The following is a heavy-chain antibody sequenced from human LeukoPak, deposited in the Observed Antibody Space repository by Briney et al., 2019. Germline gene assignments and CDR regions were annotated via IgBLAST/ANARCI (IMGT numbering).Heavy chain of an antibody. J-gene: IGHJ3*02. CDR2: IYPGDSDT. V-gene: IGHV5-51*01. CDR3: ASGYCSSTSCAHDAFDI. CDR1: GDNFNAYW. D-gene: IGHD2-2*01. Sequence: GESLKISCKGSGDNFNAYWIGWVRQMPGKGLEWMGIIYPGDSDTRYSPSFQGQVTISADKSISTAYLQWSSLKASDTAMYYCASGYCSSTSCAHDAFDIWGQGTMVTVS.